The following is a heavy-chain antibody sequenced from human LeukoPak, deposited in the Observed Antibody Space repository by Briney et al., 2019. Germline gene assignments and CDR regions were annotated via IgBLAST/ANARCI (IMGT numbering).Heavy chain of an antibody. Sequence: SETLSLTCTVSGGSISSYYWSWIRQPAGKGLEWIGRIYTSGSTNYNPSLKSRVTMSVDTSKNQFSLKLSSVTAADTAVYYCARDLNEVAHNWFDPWGQGTLVTVSS. J-gene: IGHJ5*02. CDR1: GGSISSYY. D-gene: IGHD5-12*01. V-gene: IGHV4-4*07. CDR3: ARDLNEVAHNWFDP. CDR2: IYTSGST.